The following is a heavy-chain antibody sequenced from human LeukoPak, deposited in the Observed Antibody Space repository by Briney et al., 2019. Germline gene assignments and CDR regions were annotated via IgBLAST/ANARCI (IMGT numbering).Heavy chain of an antibody. Sequence: SQTLSLTCTVSGGSISSGDYYWRWIRQPPGKGLEWIGYIYYSGSTYYNPSLKSRVTISVDTSKNQFSLKLSSVTAADTAVYYCARGGDYDLYFQHWGQGTLVTVSS. CDR3: ARGGDYDLYFQH. CDR1: GGSISSGDYY. CDR2: IYYSGST. J-gene: IGHJ1*01. D-gene: IGHD4-17*01. V-gene: IGHV4-30-4*01.